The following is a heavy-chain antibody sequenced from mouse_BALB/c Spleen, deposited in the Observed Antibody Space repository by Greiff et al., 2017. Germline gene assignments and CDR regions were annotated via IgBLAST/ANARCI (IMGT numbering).Heavy chain of an antibody. Sequence: EVKLMESGGGLVKPGGSLKLSCAASGFTFSSYAMSWVRQTPEKRLEWVASISSGGSTYYPDSVKGRFTISRDNARNILYLQMSSLRSEDTAMYYCARRGRYIYAMDYWGQGTSVTVSS. CDR2: ISSGGST. CDR1: GFTFSSYA. V-gene: IGHV5-6-5*01. J-gene: IGHJ4*01. D-gene: IGHD2-14*01. CDR3: ARRGRYIYAMDY.